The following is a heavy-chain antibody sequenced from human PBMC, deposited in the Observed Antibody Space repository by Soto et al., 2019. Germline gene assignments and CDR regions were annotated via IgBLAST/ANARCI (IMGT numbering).Heavy chain of an antibody. J-gene: IGHJ3*01. CDR3: AIDGRYCTWSDCKGDAFDL. V-gene: IGHV3-7*01. D-gene: IGHD2-8*01. Sequence: EVQLVESGGGLVQPGGSLRLSCAASGFSFSSHWMTWVRQAPGKGLEWVANIKEDGTQQYYVDSVKGRFFISRDNAKNSLSQQMHSLTAEDTAMYYCAIDGRYCTWSDCKGDAFDLWGQGTVVTVSS. CDR2: IKEDGTQQ. CDR1: GFSFSSHW.